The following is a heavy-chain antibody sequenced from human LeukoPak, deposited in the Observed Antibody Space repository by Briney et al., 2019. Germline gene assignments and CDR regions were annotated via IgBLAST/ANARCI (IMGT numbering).Heavy chain of an antibody. J-gene: IGHJ4*02. Sequence: PGGSLTLSCAASGVSFSTTWMHWVRQAPGKGLMWVSYVSSDGSRTYADSVKGRFTVSRDNNKDMVYLQMSSLRAEDTAVYYFATDGAYGLTHWGQGTLVTVSS. CDR3: ATDGAYGLTH. D-gene: IGHD3-16*01. CDR1: GVSFSTTW. V-gene: IGHV3-74*01. CDR2: VSSDGSR.